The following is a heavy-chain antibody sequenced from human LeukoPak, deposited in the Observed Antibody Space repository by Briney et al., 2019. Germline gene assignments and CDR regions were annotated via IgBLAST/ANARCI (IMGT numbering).Heavy chain of an antibody. CDR2: ISGSGDST. V-gene: IGHV3-23*01. D-gene: IGHD2-15*01. CDR1: GFTFSSYA. Sequence: GGSLRLSCAASGFTFSSYAMSWVRQAPGKRLEWVSAISGSGDSTNYADSVTGRFTISRDNSKNTLYLQMNSLRAEDTAVYYCAKAGAVVVVVAKFFDYWGQGTLVTVSS. J-gene: IGHJ4*02. CDR3: AKAGAVVVVVAKFFDY.